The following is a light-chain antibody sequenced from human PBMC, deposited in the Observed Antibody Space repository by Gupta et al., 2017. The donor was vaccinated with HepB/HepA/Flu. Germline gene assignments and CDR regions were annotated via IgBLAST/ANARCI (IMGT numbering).Light chain of an antibody. CDR3: KQVNSYPLT. J-gene: IGKJ4*01. Sequence: LLPTSPSFLSASVGDRVTITCRASQGISSYLAWYQQKPGKAPKLLIYAASTLQSGVPSRFSGSGSGTEFTLTISSLQPEDFATYYCKQVNSYPLTFGQGTTVEIK. V-gene: IGKV1-9*01. CDR1: QGISSY. CDR2: AAS.